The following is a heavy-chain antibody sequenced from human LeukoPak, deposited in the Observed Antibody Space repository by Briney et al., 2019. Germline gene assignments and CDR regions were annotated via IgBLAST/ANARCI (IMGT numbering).Heavy chain of an antibody. D-gene: IGHD3-10*01. V-gene: IGHV3-23*01. Sequence: GGSLRLSCAASGFTFSSYAMSWVRQAPGKGLEWVSAISGSGGSTYYADSVKGRFTISRDNSKNTLYLQMNSLRAEDTAVYYCAKVGYYYGSGSYYPYYYYGMDVWGRGTTVTVSS. CDR3: AKVGYYYGSGSYYPYYYYGMDV. CDR1: GFTFSSYA. CDR2: ISGSGGST. J-gene: IGHJ6*02.